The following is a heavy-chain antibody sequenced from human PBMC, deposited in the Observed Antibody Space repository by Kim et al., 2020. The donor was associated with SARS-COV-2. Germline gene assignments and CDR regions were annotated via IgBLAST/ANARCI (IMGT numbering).Heavy chain of an antibody. CDR2: SH. Sequence: SHSYTPSLTSRVTISVDTSKNQFSLKLSSVTAEDTAVYYCARASSITMDPWGQGTLVTVSS. D-gene: IGHD3-10*01. CDR3: ARASSITMDP. J-gene: IGHJ4*02. V-gene: IGHV4-31*02.